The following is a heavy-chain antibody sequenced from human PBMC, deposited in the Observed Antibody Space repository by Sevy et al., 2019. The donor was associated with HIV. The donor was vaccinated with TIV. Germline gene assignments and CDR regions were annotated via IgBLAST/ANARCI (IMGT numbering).Heavy chain of an antibody. CDR3: ARAKGAGYYHPPDY. CDR2: INPNSGGT. Sequence: ASVKVSCKASGYTFTGYYMHWVRQAPGQGLEWMGRINPNSGGTNYAQKFQGRVTMTRDTSISTAYMELSRLRSDETAVYYCARAKGAGYYHPPDYWGQGTLVTVSS. V-gene: IGHV1-2*06. J-gene: IGHJ4*02. CDR1: GYTFTGYY. D-gene: IGHD3-22*01.